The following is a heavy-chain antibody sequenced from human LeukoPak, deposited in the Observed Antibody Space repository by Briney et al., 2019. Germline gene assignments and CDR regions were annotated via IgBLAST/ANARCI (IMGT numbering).Heavy chain of an antibody. CDR2: INSDGSST. D-gene: IGHD3-22*01. CDR3: TRRYYDSNDY. J-gene: IGHJ4*02. CDR1: GFTFSSYW. Sequence: PGRSLRLSCAASGFTFSSYWMHWVRQAPGKGLVWVSHINSDGSSTTYADSVKGRFTISRDNAKNTLYLQMNNLRAEDTAVYYCTRRYYDSNDYWGQGTLVTVSS. V-gene: IGHV3-74*01.